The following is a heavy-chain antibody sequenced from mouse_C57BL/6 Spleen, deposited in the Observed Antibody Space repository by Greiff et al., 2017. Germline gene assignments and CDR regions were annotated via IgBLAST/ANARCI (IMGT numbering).Heavy chain of an antibody. CDR3: TRSYYCGSRGDYYAMDD. CDR1: GYTFTDYE. J-gene: IGHJ4*01. Sequence: QVQLQQSGAELVRPGASVTLSCKASGYTFTDYEMHWVKQTPVHGLEWIGAIDPETGGTAYNQKFKGKAILTADKSSSTAYMELRSLTSEDSAVYYCTRSYYCGSRGDYYAMDDWGQGTSVTVSS. V-gene: IGHV1-15*01. D-gene: IGHD1-1*01. CDR2: IDPETGGT.